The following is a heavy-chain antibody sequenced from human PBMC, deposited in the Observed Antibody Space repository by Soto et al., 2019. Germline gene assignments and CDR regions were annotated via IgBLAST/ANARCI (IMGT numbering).Heavy chain of an antibody. CDR2: ISDDGSNT. J-gene: IGHJ4*02. CDR3: AREVYYDFWSGFNTHPYYFDD. D-gene: IGHD3-3*01. V-gene: IGHV3-30-3*01. CDR1: GFTFSKYT. Sequence: QVQLVESGGGVVQPGRSLRLSCAASGFTFSKYTMHWVRQAPGKGLEWVAAISDDGSNTYYADSVKGRFTTSRDNSKNTLYLQMNSLSNEDTAVHYCAREVYYDFWSGFNTHPYYFDDWGQGTLVTVSS.